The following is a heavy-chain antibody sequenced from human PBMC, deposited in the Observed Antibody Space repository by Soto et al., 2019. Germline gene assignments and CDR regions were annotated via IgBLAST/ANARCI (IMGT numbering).Heavy chain of an antibody. CDR3: ARVAGAADFDY. CDR1: GGSISSGGYS. D-gene: IGHD1-26*01. Sequence: PSETLSLTCAVSGGSISSGGYSWSWIRQPPGKGLEWIVYIYHSGSTYYNPSLKSRVTISVDRSKNQFSLKLSSVTAADTAVYYCARVAGAADFDYWGQGTLVTVSS. J-gene: IGHJ4*02. CDR2: IYHSGST. V-gene: IGHV4-30-2*01.